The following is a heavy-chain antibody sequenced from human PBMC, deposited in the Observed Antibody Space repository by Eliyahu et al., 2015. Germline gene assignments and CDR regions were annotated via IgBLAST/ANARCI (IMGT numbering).Heavy chain of an antibody. CDR3: ARGTNSIEGCLTD. CDR2: IRLYNDKT. J-gene: IGHJ4*02. CDR1: GHMFTNYD. Sequence: QVQLVQSGAEVKRPGASVKISCKGSGHMFTNYDISWVRQAPGQGLEWMGWIRLYNDKTQYAQKFQGRVTITTDTSTNTAYMELRSLRSDDTAVYYCARGTNSIEGCLTDWGQGSLVIVSS. D-gene: IGHD2/OR15-2a*01. V-gene: IGHV1-18*01.